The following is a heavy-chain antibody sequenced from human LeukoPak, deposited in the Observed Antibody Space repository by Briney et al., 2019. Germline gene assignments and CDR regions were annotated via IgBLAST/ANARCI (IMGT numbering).Heavy chain of an antibody. Sequence: SETLSLTCYVSGGSMRAFFWSWIRQPAGKGLEWIGRIYTSGSTNYNPSLKSRVTISVDTSKNQFSLKLSSVTAADTAVYYCARDFGSGSYRRYYYYYMDVWGKGTTVTISS. CDR1: GGSMRAFF. CDR2: IYTSGST. CDR3: ARDFGSGSYRRYYYYYMDV. J-gene: IGHJ6*03. D-gene: IGHD3-10*01. V-gene: IGHV4-4*07.